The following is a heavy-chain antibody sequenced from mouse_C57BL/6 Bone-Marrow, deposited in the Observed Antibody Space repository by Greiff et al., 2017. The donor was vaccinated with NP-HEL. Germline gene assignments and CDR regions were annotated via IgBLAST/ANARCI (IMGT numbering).Heavy chain of an antibody. D-gene: IGHD2-5*01. CDR1: GYTFTDYE. Sequence: VHLVESGAELVRPGASVTLSCKASGYTFTDYEMHWVKQTPVHGLEWIGAIDPETGGTAYNQKFKGKAILTADKSSSTAYMELRSLTSEDSAVYYCTRYSNYPAWFAYWGQGTLVTVSA. V-gene: IGHV1-15*01. CDR2: IDPETGGT. J-gene: IGHJ3*01. CDR3: TRYSNYPAWFAY.